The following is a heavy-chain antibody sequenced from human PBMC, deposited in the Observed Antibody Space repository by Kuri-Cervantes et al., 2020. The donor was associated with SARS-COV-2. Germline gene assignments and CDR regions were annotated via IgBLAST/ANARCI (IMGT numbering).Heavy chain of an antibody. V-gene: IGHV4-4*07. CDR3: ARAAYCGGDCYYYFDY. CDR2: IYTSGST. D-gene: IGHD2-21*01. CDR1: GGSISSYY. Sequence: ESLKISCTVSGGSISSYYWSWIRQPAGKGLEWIGRIYTSGSTNYNPSLKSRVTMSVDTSKNQFSLKLSSVTAADTAVYYCARAAYCGGDCYYYFDYWGQGTLVTVSS. J-gene: IGHJ4*02.